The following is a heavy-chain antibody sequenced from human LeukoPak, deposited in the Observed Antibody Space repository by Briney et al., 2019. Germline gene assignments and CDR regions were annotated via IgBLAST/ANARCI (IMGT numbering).Heavy chain of an antibody. CDR1: GFTFSSYN. Sequence: PGGSLRLSCAASGFTFSSYNMNWVRQAPGKGLEWVSSISSSSSYIYYADSVKGRLTISRDNAKNSLYLQMNSLRAEDTAVYYCARDTPLSAAGFDYWGQGTLVTVSS. V-gene: IGHV3-21*01. CDR2: ISSSSSYI. CDR3: ARDTPLSAAGFDY. D-gene: IGHD6-13*01. J-gene: IGHJ4*02.